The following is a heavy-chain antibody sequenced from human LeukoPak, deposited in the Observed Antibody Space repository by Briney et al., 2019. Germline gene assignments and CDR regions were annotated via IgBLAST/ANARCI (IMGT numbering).Heavy chain of an antibody. CDR1: GFTFSSYA. D-gene: IGHD3-3*01. CDR2: ISGSGGST. Sequence: GGSLRLSCAASGFTFSSYAMSWVRQAPGKGLEWVSAISGSGGSTYYADSVKGRFTISRDNSKNTLYLQMNSLRAEDTAVYYCAKDYDFWSANRGCFDYWGQGTLVTVSS. CDR3: AKDYDFWSANRGCFDY. V-gene: IGHV3-23*01. J-gene: IGHJ4*02.